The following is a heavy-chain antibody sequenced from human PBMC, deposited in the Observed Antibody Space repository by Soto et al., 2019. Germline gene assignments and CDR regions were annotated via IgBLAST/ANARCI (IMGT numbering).Heavy chain of an antibody. CDR1: GGSISSSSYY. D-gene: IGHD1-20*01. CDR3: ARLSYNWNTDFDY. CDR2: IYYSGST. Sequence: SETLSLTCTVSGGSISSSSYYWGWIRQPPGKGLEWIGSIYYSGSTYYNPSLKSRVTISVDTSKNQFSLKLSSVTAADTAVYCCARLSYNWNTDFDYWGQGTLDTSPQ. V-gene: IGHV4-39*01. J-gene: IGHJ4*02.